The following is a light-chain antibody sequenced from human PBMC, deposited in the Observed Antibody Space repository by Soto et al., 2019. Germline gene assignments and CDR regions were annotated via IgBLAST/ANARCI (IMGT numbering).Light chain of an antibody. J-gene: IGKJ1*01. CDR3: QRFGTSPPWK. CDR1: QSVSGY. V-gene: IGKV3-11*01. Sequence: EIVLTQSPATLSLSPVERSTLSCRASQSVSGYLAWFQQKPGQAPRLLIFDASDRPTDIPDRFSGSGSGTDFTLTITRLEPEDFAVYYCQRFGTSPPWKFGQGTKVDIK. CDR2: DAS.